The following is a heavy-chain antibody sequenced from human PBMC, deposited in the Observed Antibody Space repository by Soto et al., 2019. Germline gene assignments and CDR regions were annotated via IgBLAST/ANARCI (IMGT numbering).Heavy chain of an antibody. V-gene: IGHV4-59*01. CDR3: AREDFCSCSTTTCLTWFDP. CDR2: IYHSGSP. J-gene: IGHJ5*02. D-gene: IGHD2-2*01. CDR1: GASITSYY. Sequence: QVLLQESGPGLVKPSETLSLTCSVSGASITSYYWSWIRQPPGKGLEWIGYIYHSGSPSYNPSLTSGVPISVDASKNQLSLRLVSVTAADTALYFCAREDFCSCSTTTCLTWFDPWGQGTLVTVSS.